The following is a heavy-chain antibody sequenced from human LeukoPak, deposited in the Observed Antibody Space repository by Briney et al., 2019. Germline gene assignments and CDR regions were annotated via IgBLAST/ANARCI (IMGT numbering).Heavy chain of an antibody. D-gene: IGHD4-17*01. CDR1: GGSISSYY. Sequence: SETLSLTCTVSGGSISSYYWSWLRQPPGKGLEWIGYIYYSGSTNYNPSLKSRVTISVDTSKNQFSLKLSSVTAADTAVYYCASSTVDYFDYWGQGTLVTVSS. CDR2: IYYSGST. CDR3: ASSTVDYFDY. J-gene: IGHJ4*02. V-gene: IGHV4-59*08.